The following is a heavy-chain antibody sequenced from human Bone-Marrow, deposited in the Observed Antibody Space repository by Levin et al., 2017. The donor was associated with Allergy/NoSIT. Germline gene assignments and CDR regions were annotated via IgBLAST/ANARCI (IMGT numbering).Heavy chain of an antibody. CDR3: ARDGGQAYEMDV. CDR2: ITGDSRTI. Sequence: GESLKISCAGSGYIFGNYGMDWVRQAPGKGPEWVSYITGDSRTIYYGDSVKGRFTIFRDNVKNLLYLQMNSLRVEDSALYYCARDGGQAYEMDVWGQGTTVTVSS. CDR1: GYIFGNYG. V-gene: IGHV3-48*04. J-gene: IGHJ6*02. D-gene: IGHD3-16*01.